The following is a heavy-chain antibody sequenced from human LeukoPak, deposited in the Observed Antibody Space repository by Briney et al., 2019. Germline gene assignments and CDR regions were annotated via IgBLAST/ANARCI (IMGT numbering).Heavy chain of an antibody. CDR3: ARDWFEDYGSGSYYKGAMCYY. J-gene: IGHJ4*02. CDR1: GYTFTSYG. Sequence: GASVKVSCKASGYTFTSYGISWVRQAPGQGLEWMGWISADNGNTSYAQKLQGRVTMTTDTSTSTAYMELRSLRSDDTAVYYCARDWFEDYGSGSYYKGAMCYYWGQGTLVTVSS. D-gene: IGHD3-10*01. V-gene: IGHV1-18*01. CDR2: ISADNGNT.